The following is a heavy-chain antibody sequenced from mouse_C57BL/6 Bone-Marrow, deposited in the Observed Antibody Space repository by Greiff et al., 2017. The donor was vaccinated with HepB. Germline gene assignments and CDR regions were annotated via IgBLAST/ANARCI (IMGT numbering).Heavy chain of an antibody. CDR3: VKELGHYGAMDY. Sequence: EVQVVESGGGLVQPGASLRLSCAASGFTFTDYYMSWVRQPPGKAPEWLALIRNKANGYTTEYTASVKGRFTISRDNSQNILYLQMNTLRAEDSATYYCVKELGHYGAMDYWGQGTSVTVSS. J-gene: IGHJ4*01. CDR2: IRNKANGYTT. D-gene: IGHD4-1*01. V-gene: IGHV7-4*01. CDR1: GFTFTDYY.